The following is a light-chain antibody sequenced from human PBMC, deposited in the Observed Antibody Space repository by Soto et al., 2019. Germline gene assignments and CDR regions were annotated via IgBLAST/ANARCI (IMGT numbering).Light chain of an antibody. CDR1: SSDVGGYNY. CDR3: CSHAGSYTYV. Sequence: QSALTQPRSVSGSPGQSLTISCTGTSSDVGGYNYVSWYQQHPGKVPKLMIYDVTKRPSGVPDRFSGSKSGNTASLTISGHQSEDEADYYCCSHAGSYTYVFGTGTKVTVL. J-gene: IGLJ1*01. V-gene: IGLV2-11*01. CDR2: DVT.